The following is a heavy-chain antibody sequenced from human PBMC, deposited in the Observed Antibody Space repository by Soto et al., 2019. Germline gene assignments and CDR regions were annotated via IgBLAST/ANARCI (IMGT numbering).Heavy chain of an antibody. Sequence: ASVKVSCKASGYTFTSYAMHWVRQAPGQRLEWMGWINAGNGNTKYSQKFQGRVTITRDTSASTAYMELSSLRSEDTAVYYCARGNYYYDSSGPLDYWGQGTLVTVSS. CDR1: GYTFTSYA. J-gene: IGHJ4*02. CDR2: INAGNGNT. CDR3: ARGNYYYDSSGPLDY. D-gene: IGHD3-22*01. V-gene: IGHV1-3*01.